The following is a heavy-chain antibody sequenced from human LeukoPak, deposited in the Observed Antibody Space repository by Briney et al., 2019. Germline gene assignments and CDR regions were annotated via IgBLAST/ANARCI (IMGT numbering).Heavy chain of an antibody. CDR2: IKSETDGGTT. J-gene: IGHJ6*02. V-gene: IGHV3-15*01. CDR1: GFTFSNAW. D-gene: IGHD6-13*01. Sequence: GGSLRLSSAASGFTFSNAWMSWVRQAPGKGLEWVGRIKSETDGGTTDYAAPVKGRFTISRDDSKNTLYLQMNSLKTEDTAVYYCTTGGQQTPYYYGMDVWGQGTTVTVSS. CDR3: TTGGQQTPYYYGMDV.